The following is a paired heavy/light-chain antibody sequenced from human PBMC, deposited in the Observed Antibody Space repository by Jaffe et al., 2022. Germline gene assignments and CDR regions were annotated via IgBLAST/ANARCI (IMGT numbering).Heavy chain of an antibody. D-gene: IGHD2-21*01. CDR3: ARDEGMSYSIRTFDP. Sequence: EAQLVESGGDLVQPGGSLRLSCVASGFTFSNYEMTWVRQAPGKGLEWISYISSSGSTTYYADSVKGRFTVSRDNAKNSLYLQMNSLRAEDTAVYYCARDEGMSYSIRTFDPWGQGTLVTVSS. CDR1: GFTFSNYE. J-gene: IGHJ5*02. V-gene: IGHV3-48*03. CDR2: ISSSGSTT.
Light chain of an antibody. V-gene: IGKV1-27*01. CDR1: QGIKNY. CDR2: AAS. CDR3: QKCNSAPLT. J-gene: IGKJ4*01. Sequence: DIQMTQSPSSLSASVGDRVTITCRASQGIKNYLAWFQQKPGKVPKLLIYAASTLQSGVPSRFSGSGSGTDFTLTISSLQPEDVATYYCQKCNSAPLTFGGGTKVEIK.